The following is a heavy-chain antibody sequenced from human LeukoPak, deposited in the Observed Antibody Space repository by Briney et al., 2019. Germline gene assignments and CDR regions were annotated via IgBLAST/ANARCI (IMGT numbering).Heavy chain of an antibody. CDR1: GGSISSTTYY. J-gene: IGHJ4*02. CDR2: IYYSGST. D-gene: IGHD3-3*01. Sequence: SETLSLTCTVSGGSISSTTYYWGWIRQPPGKGLEWIGSIYYSGSTYYNPSLKSRVTISVDTSKNQFSLKLTPLTAADTAVYSRLCITPTIVDFCIPAHDYWGQGTLVTVSS. V-gene: IGHV4-39*01. CDR3: LCITPTIVDFCIPAHDY.